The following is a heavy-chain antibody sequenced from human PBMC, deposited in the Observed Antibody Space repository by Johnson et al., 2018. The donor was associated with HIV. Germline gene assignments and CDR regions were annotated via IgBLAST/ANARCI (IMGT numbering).Heavy chain of an antibody. D-gene: IGHD1-26*01. CDR3: ARAAYSGSHHDAFDI. J-gene: IGHJ3*02. V-gene: IGHV3-30*04. CDR1: AFTFSSYA. CDR2: ISYDGSNK. Sequence: QVQLVESGGGLVQPGGSLRLSCAASAFTFSSYAMHWVRQAPGKGLEWVAVISYDGSNKYYADSVKGRFTISRDNSKDMLYLQMNSLRAEDTAVYYCARAAYSGSHHDAFDIWGQGTMVTVSS.